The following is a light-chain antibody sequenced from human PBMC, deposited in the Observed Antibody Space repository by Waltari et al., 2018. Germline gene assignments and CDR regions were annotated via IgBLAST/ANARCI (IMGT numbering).Light chain of an antibody. J-gene: IGLJ2*01. CDR3: QSWAADNII. CDR2: QDN. Sequence: ELTQPHSVSVSPGQTATISCSGETLAKNYASWYQQRPGQSPLLIIYQDNRRPSEIPARFSGSGSGNTATLTIRGAQVQDEADYYCQSWAADNIIFGGPTKLTVL. V-gene: IGLV3-1*01. CDR1: TLAKNY.